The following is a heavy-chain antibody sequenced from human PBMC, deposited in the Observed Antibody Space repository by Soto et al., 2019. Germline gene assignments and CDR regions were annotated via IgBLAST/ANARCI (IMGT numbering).Heavy chain of an antibody. V-gene: IGHV3-33*01. CDR2: VWYDGSKR. J-gene: IGHJ5*02. Sequence: GGSLRLSCAASGFIFSSYGMHWVRQAPGKGLEWVAVVWYDGSKRYYAESIKGRFTISRDNSKNTLYLQMNSLRGEDTAMYYCARLGPYGSESYSFRYNRFDPWGQGTQVTVSS. CDR3: ARLGPYGSESYSFRYNRFDP. CDR1: GFIFSSYG. D-gene: IGHD3-10*01.